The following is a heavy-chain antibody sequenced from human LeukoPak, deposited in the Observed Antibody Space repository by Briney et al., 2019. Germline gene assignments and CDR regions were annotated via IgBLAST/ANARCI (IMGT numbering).Heavy chain of an antibody. CDR3: AREAVAGTGIDY. V-gene: IGHV4-39*07. CDR1: GDTISSSGYY. CDR2: LDYSGNT. Sequence: SETLSLTCSVAGDTISSSGYYWGWIRQPPGKGLQWIGSLDYSGNTYYNPSLKSRVTILVDMSKDQFSLKVNSVTAADTAVYYCAREAVAGTGIDYWGQGTLVTVSS. D-gene: IGHD6-19*01. J-gene: IGHJ4*02.